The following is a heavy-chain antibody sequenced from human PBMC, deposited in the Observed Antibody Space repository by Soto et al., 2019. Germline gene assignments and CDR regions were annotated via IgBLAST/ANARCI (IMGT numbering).Heavy chain of an antibody. CDR2: INNDGSIT. J-gene: IGHJ4*02. Sequence: GGSLRLSCAASGITFSSYWMHWVRQAPGKGLVWVSRINNDGSITTYADSVKGRFTVSRDNAKNTLFLQMNSLRAEDTAVYYCARDAYSSSWYEGLDYWGLGTLVTVSS. D-gene: IGHD6-13*01. V-gene: IGHV3-74*01. CDR3: ARDAYSSSWYEGLDY. CDR1: GITFSSYW.